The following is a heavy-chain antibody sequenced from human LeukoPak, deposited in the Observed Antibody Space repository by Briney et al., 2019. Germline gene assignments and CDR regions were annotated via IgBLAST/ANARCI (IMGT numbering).Heavy chain of an antibody. CDR1: GYTFTSYA. V-gene: IGHV1-3*01. CDR2: INAGNGNT. J-gene: IGHJ4*02. Sequence: ASVKVSCKASGYTFTSYAMHWVRQAPGQRLEWMGWINAGNGNTKYSQKFQGRVTITRDTSASTAYMKLSSLRSEDTAVYYCARGAAAGRYFDYWGQGTLVTVSS. CDR3: ARGAAAGRYFDY. D-gene: IGHD6-13*01.